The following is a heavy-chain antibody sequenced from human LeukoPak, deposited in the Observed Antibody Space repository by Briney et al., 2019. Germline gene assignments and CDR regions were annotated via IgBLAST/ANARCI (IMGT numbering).Heavy chain of an antibody. J-gene: IGHJ6*03. D-gene: IGHD2-2*01. V-gene: IGHV4-59*11. Sequence: SETLPLTCTVSGGSISSHYWSWIRQPPGKGLEWIGYIYYSGITNYNPSLKSRVTISVDTSKNQFSLKLSSVTAADTAVYYCARDRPTYCSSTSCPLMDVWGKGTTVTVSS. CDR2: IYYSGIT. CDR3: ARDRPTYCSSTSCPLMDV. CDR1: GGSISSHY.